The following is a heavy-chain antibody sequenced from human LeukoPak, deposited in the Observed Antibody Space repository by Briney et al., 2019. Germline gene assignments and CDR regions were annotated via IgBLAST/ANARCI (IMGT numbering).Heavy chain of an antibody. CDR1: GGSISSSSYY. V-gene: IGHV4-39*07. CDR2: IYYSGST. Sequence: SETLSLTCTVSGGSISSSSYYWGWTRQPPGKGLEWIGSIYYSGSTYYNPSLKSRVTISVDTSKNQFSLKLSSVTAADTAVYHCARADRGGRNWFDPWGQGTLVTVSS. J-gene: IGHJ5*02. D-gene: IGHD2-15*01. CDR3: ARADRGGRNWFDP.